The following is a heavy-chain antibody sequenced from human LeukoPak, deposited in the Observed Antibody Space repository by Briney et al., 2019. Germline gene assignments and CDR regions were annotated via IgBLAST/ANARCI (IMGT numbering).Heavy chain of an antibody. Sequence: SVKVSCKASGGTFSSCAITWVRQAPGQGLEWMGGIIPIFGTANYAQKFQGRVTITADESTSTAYMELSSPRSEDTAVYYCARTAWGATNYYYYMDVWGKGTTVTISS. V-gene: IGHV1-69*13. CDR2: IIPIFGTA. J-gene: IGHJ6*03. CDR3: ARTAWGATNYYYYMDV. D-gene: IGHD1-26*01. CDR1: GGTFSSCA.